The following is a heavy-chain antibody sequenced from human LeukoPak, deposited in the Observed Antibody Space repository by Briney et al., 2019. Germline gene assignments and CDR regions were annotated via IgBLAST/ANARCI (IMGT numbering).Heavy chain of an antibody. J-gene: IGHJ4*02. V-gene: IGHV1-18*01. D-gene: IGHD1-26*01. CDR1: GYTFAGYG. Sequence: ASVKVSCKASGYTFAGYGISWLRQAPGQGLEWLGWITAYNGNTNYAQKLQDRVSVTTDTSTSTASMELRGLRSDDTAVYYCARFVGPTSFDYWGQGTLVTVSS. CDR3: ARFVGPTSFDY. CDR2: ITAYNGNT.